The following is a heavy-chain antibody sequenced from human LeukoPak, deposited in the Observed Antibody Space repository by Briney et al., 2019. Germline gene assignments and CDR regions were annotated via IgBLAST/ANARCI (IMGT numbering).Heavy chain of an antibody. CDR2: INLNNGDV. CDR1: GYSFTYYY. D-gene: IGHD2-21*01. CDR3: ARADRLHGGPYLIGP. V-gene: IGHV1-2*02. J-gene: IGHJ5*02. Sequence: ASVTVSCKAAGYSFTYYYMHWVRQAPGQGLEWMGWINLNNGDVKSAQKFQGRVTMTRDTSITTVYMEVSWLTSDNTAIYYCARADRLHGGPYLIGPWGQGTLVTVSS.